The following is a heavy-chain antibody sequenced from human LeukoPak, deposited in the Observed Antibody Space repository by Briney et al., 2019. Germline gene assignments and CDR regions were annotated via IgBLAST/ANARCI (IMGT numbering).Heavy chain of an antibody. D-gene: IGHD3-3*01. CDR1: GGSISSSNW. V-gene: IGHV4-4*02. Sequence: SETLSLTCAVSGGSISSSNWWSWVRQPPGKGLEWIGEIYHSGSTNYNPSLKSRVTISVDKSKNQFSLKLSSVTAADTAVYYCARENVLRFLSWFDPWGQGTLVTVSS. CDR3: ARENVLRFLSWFDP. CDR2: IYHSGST. J-gene: IGHJ5*02.